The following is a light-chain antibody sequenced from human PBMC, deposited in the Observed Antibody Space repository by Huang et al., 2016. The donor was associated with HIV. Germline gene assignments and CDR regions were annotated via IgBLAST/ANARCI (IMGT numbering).Light chain of an antibody. CDR2: AAS. CDR3: QQYNKWPPEYT. Sequence: VMMSQSPATLAASPGERVTLSCGASQSVNTNLAWYQQNPGQPPSLLIYAASTRATGVPARFACSGSGTEFTLTIDSLQSDDFAVYYCQQYNKWPPEYTFGQGTRLEIK. V-gene: IGKV3-15*01. J-gene: IGKJ2*01. CDR1: QSVNTN.